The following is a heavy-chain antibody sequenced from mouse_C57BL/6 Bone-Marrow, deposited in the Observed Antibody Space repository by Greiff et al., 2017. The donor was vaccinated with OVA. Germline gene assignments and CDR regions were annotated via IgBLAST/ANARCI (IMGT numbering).Heavy chain of an antibody. CDR2: IDPSDSYT. CDR1: GYTFTSYW. D-gene: IGHD1-1*01. Sequence: QVQLQQPGAELVMPGASVKLSCKASGYTFTSYWMHWVKQRPGQGLEWIGEIDPSDSYTNYNQKFKGKSTLTVGKSSSTAYMQLSSLTSEDSAVYYCARPFYYYGSSPFDYWGQGTTLTVSS. V-gene: IGHV1-69*01. J-gene: IGHJ2*01. CDR3: ARPFYYYGSSPFDY.